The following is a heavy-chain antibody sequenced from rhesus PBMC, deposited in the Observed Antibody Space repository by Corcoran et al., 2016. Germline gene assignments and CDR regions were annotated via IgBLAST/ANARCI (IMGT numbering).Heavy chain of an antibody. CDR1: GGSIRDHYY. CDR2: SYGGSGST. V-gene: IGHV4S7*01. D-gene: IGHD6-25*01. Sequence: QVQLQESGPGLVTPSETFSLTCAVSGGSIRDHYYRTSSRHPPGPGREWIGISYGGSGSTFYNPALKSRVTIAKDTSKNQFSLKLTSVTAADTAVYFCARDVYSGRWNGDYWGQGVLVTVSS. J-gene: IGHJ4*01. CDR3: ARDVYSGRWNGDY.